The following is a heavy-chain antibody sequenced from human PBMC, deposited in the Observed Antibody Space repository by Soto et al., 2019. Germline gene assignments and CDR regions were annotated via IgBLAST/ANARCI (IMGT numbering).Heavy chain of an antibody. D-gene: IGHD1-26*01. V-gene: IGHV3-66*04. J-gene: IGHJ2*01. Sequence: EVQLVESGGGLVQPGGSLRLSCAASGFTVSSSYMGWVRQAPGKGLEWVSSIYSGGNTYYADSVRGRFTISTDNSKDTLYLQMYSFRVDDTAMYYCARHVGSYWYFDLWGRGTLVTVSS. CDR1: GFTVSSSY. CDR3: ARHVGSYWYFDL. CDR2: IYSGGNT.